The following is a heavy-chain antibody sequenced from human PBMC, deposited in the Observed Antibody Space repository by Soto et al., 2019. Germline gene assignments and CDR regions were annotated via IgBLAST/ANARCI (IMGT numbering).Heavy chain of an antibody. Sequence: QVQLQESGPGLVKPSETLSLTCTVSVASISSYHWSWIRQPPGKGLEWIGYIYYSGGTNYNTYLKSRVTISVDTSKNQFSLKLSAVTAADTAVYYCARGHYDFWSGYHYYFDYWGQGTLVTVSS. CDR1: VASISSYH. J-gene: IGHJ4*02. D-gene: IGHD3-3*01. CDR3: ARGHYDFWSGYHYYFDY. CDR2: IYYSGGT. V-gene: IGHV4-59*01.